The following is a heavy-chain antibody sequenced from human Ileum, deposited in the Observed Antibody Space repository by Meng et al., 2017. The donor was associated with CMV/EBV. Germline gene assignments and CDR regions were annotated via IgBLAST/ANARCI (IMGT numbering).Heavy chain of an antibody. CDR1: GGSISRANW. CDR3: TTGSAYSPPGQFHQ. Sequence: LQLQKSGSGLVKPSGTLPLTCSVSGGSISRANWWTWVRQTPWKGLEWIGEVYRGGNAMYNPSLHSRLTISIDDSTNHVSLSLRSVTAADTAMYYCTTGSAYSPPGQFHQWGQGTLVTVSS. J-gene: IGHJ4*02. V-gene: IGHV4-4*02. D-gene: IGHD3-22*01. CDR2: VYRGGNA.